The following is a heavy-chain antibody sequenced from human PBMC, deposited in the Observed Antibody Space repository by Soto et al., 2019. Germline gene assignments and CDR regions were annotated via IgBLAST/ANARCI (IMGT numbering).Heavy chain of an antibody. CDR3: ASSRLITGTTKGTGY. CDR1: GFIFSSYS. D-gene: IGHD1-20*01. V-gene: IGHV3-20*04. J-gene: IGHJ4*02. CDR2: INWNGGST. Sequence: PGGSLRLSCAASGFIFSSYSMNWVRQAPGKGLEWVSGINWNGGSTGYADSVKGRFTISRDNAKNSLYLQMNSLRAEDTALYYCASSRLITGTTKGTGYWGQGTLVTVSS.